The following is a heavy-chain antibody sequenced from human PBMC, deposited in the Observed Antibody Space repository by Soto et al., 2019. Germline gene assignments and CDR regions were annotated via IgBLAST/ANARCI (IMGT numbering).Heavy chain of an antibody. D-gene: IGHD1-20*01. CDR1: GFTFSSYG. Sequence: QVQLVESGGGVVQPGRSLRLSCAASGFTFSSYGMHWVRQAPGKGLEWVAVIWYDGSNKYYADSVKGRFTISRDNSKNTLYLQMNSLRAEDTAVYYCARDISRSIPTPCFDYWGQGTLVTVSS. V-gene: IGHV3-33*01. CDR2: IWYDGSNK. CDR3: ARDISRSIPTPCFDY. J-gene: IGHJ4*02.